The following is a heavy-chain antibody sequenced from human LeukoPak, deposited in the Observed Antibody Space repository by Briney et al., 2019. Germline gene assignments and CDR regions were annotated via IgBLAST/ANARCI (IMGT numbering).Heavy chain of an antibody. D-gene: IGHD3-3*01. CDR1: GGSFSGYY. V-gene: IGHV4-34*01. CDR2: INHSGST. CDR3: ARGGITIFGVAPYNWFDP. Sequence: PSETLSLTCAVYGGSFSGYYWSWIRQPPGKGLEWIGEINHSGSTNYNPSLKSRVTISVDTSKNQFSLKLSSVTAADTAVYYCARGGITIFGVAPYNWFDPWGQGTLVTVSS. J-gene: IGHJ5*02.